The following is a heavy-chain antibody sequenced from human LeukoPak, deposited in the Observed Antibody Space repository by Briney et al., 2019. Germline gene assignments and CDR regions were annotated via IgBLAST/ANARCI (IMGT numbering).Heavy chain of an antibody. J-gene: IGHJ5*02. D-gene: IGHD6-13*01. CDR3: ARDRGTSWQNWFDP. CDR1: GFTFSSYA. Sequence: HSGGSLRLSCAASGFTFSSYAVSWVRQAPGKGLEWVSSISGAGGTTYYADSVKGRFTISRDNSKNTLYLQMNSLRVEDTAIYYCARDRGTSWQNWFDPWGQGTLVTVSS. CDR2: ISGAGGTT. V-gene: IGHV3-23*01.